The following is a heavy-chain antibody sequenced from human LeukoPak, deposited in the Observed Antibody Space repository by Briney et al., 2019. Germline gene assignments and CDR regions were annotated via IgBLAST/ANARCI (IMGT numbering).Heavy chain of an antibody. CDR3: AKDRGNYVWGSYRTGYFDY. Sequence: GGSLRLSCAASGFTFSDYAMSWVRQAPGGGLEWVSAISGSGDKTFHADSVKGRFTTSRDNSKNTLSLQMNSLRAEDTAVYYCAKDRGNYVWGSYRTGYFDYWGQGTLVTVSS. CDR1: GFTFSDYA. CDR2: ISGSGDKT. J-gene: IGHJ4*02. D-gene: IGHD3-16*02. V-gene: IGHV3-23*01.